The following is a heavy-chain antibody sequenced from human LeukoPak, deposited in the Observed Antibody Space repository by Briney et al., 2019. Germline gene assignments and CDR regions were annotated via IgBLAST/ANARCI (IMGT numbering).Heavy chain of an antibody. CDR2: IHYSGTS. CDR1: GGSISTYY. CDR3: ARDREEYYYDSSGYYYEGPYGMDV. V-gene: IGHV4-59*12. D-gene: IGHD3-22*01. Sequence: PSETLSLTCSVSGGSISTYYWSWIRQPPGKGLEWIGYIHYSGTSKYNPSLESRVTISVDTSKNQFSLKLSSVTAADTAVYYCARDREEYYYDSSGYYYEGPYGMDVWGQGTTVTVSS. J-gene: IGHJ6*02.